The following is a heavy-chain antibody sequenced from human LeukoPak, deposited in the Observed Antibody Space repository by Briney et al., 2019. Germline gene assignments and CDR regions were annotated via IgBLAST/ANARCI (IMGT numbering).Heavy chain of an antibody. CDR2: INHSGST. CDR3: ARGAGSTTSNDAFDI. CDR1: GGSFSGYY. J-gene: IGHJ3*02. D-gene: IGHD1-1*01. V-gene: IGHV4-34*01. Sequence: SETLSLTCAVYGGSFSGYYWSWIRQPPGKGLEWIGEINHSGSTNYNPSLKSRVTISVDTSKNQFSLKLSSVTAADTATYYCARGAGSTTSNDAFDIWGQGTMVTVSS.